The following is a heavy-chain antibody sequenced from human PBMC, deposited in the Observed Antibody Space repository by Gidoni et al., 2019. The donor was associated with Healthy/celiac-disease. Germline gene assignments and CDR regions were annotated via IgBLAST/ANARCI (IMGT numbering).Heavy chain of an antibody. CDR2: IYYSGST. Sequence: PQPPEAGPGPGEASGTLSRPRTLSGGSICSSSYYWGWLRQPPGKGLEWIGSIYYSGSTYYNPSLKSRVTISVDTSKNQFSLKLSSVTAADTAVYYCARPAHGLQGRGNWFDPWGQGTLVTVSS. D-gene: IGHD4-4*01. CDR3: ARPAHGLQGRGNWFDP. V-gene: IGHV4-39*01. J-gene: IGHJ5*02. CDR1: GGSICSSSYY.